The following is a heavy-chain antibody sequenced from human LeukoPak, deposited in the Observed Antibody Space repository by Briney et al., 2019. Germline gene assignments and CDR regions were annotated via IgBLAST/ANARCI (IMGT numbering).Heavy chain of an antibody. Sequence: SEALSLTCTVSGGSISSYYWSWIRQTPGKGLEWIGYIYYSGSTNYNPSLKSRVTISVDTSKNQFSLKLSSVTAADTAVYYCARNGQQLVKVDYWGQGTLVTVSS. J-gene: IGHJ4*02. D-gene: IGHD6-13*01. CDR3: ARNGQQLVKVDY. CDR2: IYYSGST. CDR1: GGSISSYY. V-gene: IGHV4-59*01.